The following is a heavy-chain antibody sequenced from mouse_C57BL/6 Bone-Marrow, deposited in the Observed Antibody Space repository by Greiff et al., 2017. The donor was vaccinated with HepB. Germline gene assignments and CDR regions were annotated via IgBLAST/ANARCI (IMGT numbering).Heavy chain of an antibody. V-gene: IGHV14-4*01. CDR2: IDPENGDT. CDR3: TTMSGSYIDY. CDR1: GFNIKDDY. Sequence: VQLQQSGAELVRPGASVKLSCTASGFNIKDDYMHWVKQRPEQGLEWIGWIDPENGDTEYASKFQGKATITADTSSNTAYLQLSSLTSEDTAVYYCTTMSGSYIDYCGPGTTLTVS. D-gene: IGHD1-3*01. J-gene: IGHJ2*01.